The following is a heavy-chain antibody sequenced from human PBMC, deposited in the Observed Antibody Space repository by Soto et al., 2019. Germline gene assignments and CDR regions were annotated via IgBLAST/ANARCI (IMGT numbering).Heavy chain of an antibody. Sequence: SETLSLTCTVSCGSISSGGYYWSWIRQHPGKGLEWIGYIYKSGNTYYNPSLKSRVTISVDTSNNRFSLKLSSVTAADTAIYYCACAISSLMFDYWGKGTLVTVS. V-gene: IGHV4-31*03. CDR3: ACAISSLMFDY. CDR2: IYKSGNT. CDR1: CGSISSGGYY. J-gene: IGHJ4*02. D-gene: IGHD2-8*01.